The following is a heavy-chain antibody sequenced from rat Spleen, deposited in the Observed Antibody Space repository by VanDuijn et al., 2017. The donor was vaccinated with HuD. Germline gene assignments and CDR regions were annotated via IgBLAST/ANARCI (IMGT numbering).Heavy chain of an antibody. J-gene: IGHJ2*01. CDR1: GFTFSNYG. V-gene: IGHV5S13*01. D-gene: IGHD1-3*01. Sequence: EVQLVESGGGLVQPGRSLKLSCAASGFTFSNYGMAWVRQAPTKGLEWVASISTGGGNTYYRDSVKGRFTISRDNAKNTLYLQMDSLRSEDTATYYCARRGDYGPAGYFDYWGQGVMVTVSS. CDR3: ARRGDYGPAGYFDY. CDR2: ISTGGGNT.